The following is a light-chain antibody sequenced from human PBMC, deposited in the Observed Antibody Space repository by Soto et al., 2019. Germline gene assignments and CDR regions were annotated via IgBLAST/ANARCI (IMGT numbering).Light chain of an antibody. Sequence: DFVMTQSPLSLPVSPGEPASISCWFSQSLLHSDGFNYLDWYVQKPGQSPQLLIYLGSNRASGVPDRLSGSGSGTDFTLRISRVEADDVGVYYCMQALQTPTFGQGTRLEIK. CDR1: QSLLHSDGFNY. CDR2: LGS. V-gene: IGKV2-28*01. J-gene: IGKJ5*01. CDR3: MQALQTPT.